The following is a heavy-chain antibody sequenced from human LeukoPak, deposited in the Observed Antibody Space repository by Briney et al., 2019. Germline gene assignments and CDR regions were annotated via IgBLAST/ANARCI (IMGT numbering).Heavy chain of an antibody. J-gene: IGHJ4*02. D-gene: IGHD3-22*01. V-gene: IGHV1-69*05. CDR2: IIPIFGTA. CDR1: GGTFSSYA. CDR3: ARGALYDDSSAY. Sequence: SVKVSCRASGGTFSSYAISWVRQAPGQGLEWMGRIIPIFGTANYAQKFQGRVTITTDESTSTAYMELSSLRSEDTAVYYCARGALYDDSSAYWGQGTLVTVSS.